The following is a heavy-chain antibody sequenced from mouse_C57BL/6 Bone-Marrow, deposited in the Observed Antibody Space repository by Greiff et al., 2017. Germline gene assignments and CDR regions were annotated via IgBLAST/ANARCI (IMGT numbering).Heavy chain of an antibody. J-gene: IGHJ3*01. CDR2: IYPSDSET. CDR3: ARSLLYSSEGWFAY. CDR1: GYTFTSYW. Sequence: QVQLQQSGAELVRPGSSVKLSCKASGYTFTSYWMDWVKQRPGQGLEWIGNIYPSDSETHYNQKFKDKATLTVDKSSSTDYMQLSSLTSEDSAVYYGARSLLYSSEGWFAYWGQGTLVTVSA. V-gene: IGHV1-61*01. D-gene: IGHD2-12*01.